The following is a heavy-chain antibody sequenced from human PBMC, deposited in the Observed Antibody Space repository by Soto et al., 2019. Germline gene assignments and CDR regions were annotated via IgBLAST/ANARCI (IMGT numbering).Heavy chain of an antibody. CDR1: GFTFSSYW. Sequence: EVQLVESGGGLVQPGGSLRLSCAASGFTFSSYWMSWVRQAPGKGLEWVANIKQDGSEKYYVDSVKGRFTISRDNAKNSLYLQMNSLRVEDTAVYYCARAFRGYDYPPDYWGQGTLVTVSS. V-gene: IGHV3-7*01. CDR3: ARAFRGYDYPPDY. CDR2: IKQDGSEK. D-gene: IGHD5-12*01. J-gene: IGHJ4*02.